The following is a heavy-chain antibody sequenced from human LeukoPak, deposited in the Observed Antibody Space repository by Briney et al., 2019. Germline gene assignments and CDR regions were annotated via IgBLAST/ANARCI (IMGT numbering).Heavy chain of an antibody. J-gene: IGHJ4*02. D-gene: IGHD2-2*01. CDR2: ISAYNGNT. CDR3: ARVPGYCSSTSFYAVY. V-gene: IGHV1-18*01. CDR1: GYTFTSYG. Sequence: ASVKVSCKASGYTFTSYGISWVRQAPGQGLEWMGWISAYNGNTNYAQKLQGRVTMTTDTSTSTAYMELRSLRSDDTAVYYCARVPGYCSSTSFYAVYWGQGTLVTVSS.